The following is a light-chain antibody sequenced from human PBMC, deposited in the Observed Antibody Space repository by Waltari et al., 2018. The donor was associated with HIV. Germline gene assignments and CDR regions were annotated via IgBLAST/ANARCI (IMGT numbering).Light chain of an antibody. CDR2: EVS. CDR1: SSDVAPYKL. V-gene: IGLV2-23*02. CDR3: CSYVSNVI. Sequence: QSALTQPASVSGSPGQSTPISCTRTSSDVAPYKLVSWYHQHPGKAPNLMIYEVSKRPSGVSDRFSGSKSGDTASLTISGLQAEDEADYYCCSYVSNVIFGGGTKLTVL. J-gene: IGLJ2*01.